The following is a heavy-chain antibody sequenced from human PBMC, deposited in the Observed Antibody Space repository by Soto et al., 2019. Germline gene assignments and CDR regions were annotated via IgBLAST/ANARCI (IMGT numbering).Heavy chain of an antibody. CDR3: ARASSYDILTGYYYYYGMDV. CDR2: IWYDGSNK. Sequence: GGSLRLSCAASGFTFSSYGMHWVRQAPGKGLEWVAVIWYDGSNKYYADSVKGRFTISRDNSKNTLYLQMNSLRAEDTAVYYCARASSYDILTGYYYYYGMDVWGQGTTVTVSS. D-gene: IGHD3-9*01. V-gene: IGHV3-33*01. J-gene: IGHJ6*02. CDR1: GFTFSSYG.